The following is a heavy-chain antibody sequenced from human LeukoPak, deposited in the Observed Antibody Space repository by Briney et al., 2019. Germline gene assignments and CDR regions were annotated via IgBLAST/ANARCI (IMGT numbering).Heavy chain of an antibody. V-gene: IGHV1-69*13. J-gene: IGHJ4*02. CDR2: IIPIFGTA. CDR1: GGTFSSYA. Sequence: SVKVSCKASGGTFSSYAISWARQAPGQGLEWMGGIIPIFGTANYAQKFQGTVMITADESTSTAYMELSSLRSEDTAVYYCARGLLNMVRGAPYYFDYWGQGTLVSVSS. CDR3: ARGLLNMVRGAPYYFDY. D-gene: IGHD3-10*01.